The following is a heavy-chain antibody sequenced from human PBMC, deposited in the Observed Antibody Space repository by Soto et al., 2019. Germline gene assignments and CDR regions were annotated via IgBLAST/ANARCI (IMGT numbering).Heavy chain of an antibody. J-gene: IGHJ6*02. CDR1: GFTFSNYA. CDR2: ISGSGGST. D-gene: IGHD1-26*01. V-gene: IGHV3-23*01. Sequence: PWGSLRLSCAASGFTFSNYAISWFRQAPGKGLEWVSSISGSGGSTYYADSVKGRFTISRDNSKNTLYLQMNSLRAEDTAVYYCATYSGNYQRYGVYYGMDVWGQGTTVTLSS. CDR3: ATYSGNYQRYGVYYGMDV.